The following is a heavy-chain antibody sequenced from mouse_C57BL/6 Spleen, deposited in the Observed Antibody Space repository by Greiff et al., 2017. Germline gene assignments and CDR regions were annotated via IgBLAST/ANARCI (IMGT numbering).Heavy chain of an antibody. V-gene: IGHV1-80*01. CDR1: GYAFSSYW. CDR2: IYPGDGDT. J-gene: IGHJ3*01. CDR3: ARTDYDGAWFAD. D-gene: IGHD2-4*01. Sequence: QVQLQQSGAELVKPGASVKISCKASGYAFSSYWMNWVKQRPGKGLEWIGQIYPGDGDTNYNGKFKGKATLTADKSSSTAYMQLSSLTSEDSAVYFCARTDYDGAWFADWGQGTLVTVSA.